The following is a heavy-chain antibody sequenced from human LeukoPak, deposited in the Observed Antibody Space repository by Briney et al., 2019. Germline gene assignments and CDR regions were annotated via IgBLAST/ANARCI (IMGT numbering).Heavy chain of an antibody. V-gene: IGHV4-61*01. Sequence: PSETLSLTCTVSGGSVSSGSYYWSWIRQPPGKGLEWIGYIYYSGSTNYNPSLKSRVTISVDTSKNQFSLKLSSVTAADTAVYYCARAPSNYDYVWGSYRMNWFDPWGQGTLVTVSS. J-gene: IGHJ5*02. CDR2: IYYSGST. CDR1: GGSVSSGSYY. CDR3: ARAPSNYDYVWGSYRMNWFDP. D-gene: IGHD3-16*02.